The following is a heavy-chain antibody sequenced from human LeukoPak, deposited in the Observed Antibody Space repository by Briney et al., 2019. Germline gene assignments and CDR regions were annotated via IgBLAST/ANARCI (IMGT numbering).Heavy chain of an antibody. CDR3: ARGPRDVRYCSSTSCFNWFDP. CDR1: GGSFSGYY. V-gene: IGHV4-34*01. D-gene: IGHD2-2*01. CDR2: INHSGST. J-gene: IGHJ5*02. Sequence: SETLSLTCAVYGGSFSGYYWSWIRQPPGKGLEWIGEINHSGSTNYNPSLKSRVTISVDTSKNELSLKLSSVTAADTAVYYCARGPRDVRYCSSTSCFNWFDPWGQGTLVTVSS.